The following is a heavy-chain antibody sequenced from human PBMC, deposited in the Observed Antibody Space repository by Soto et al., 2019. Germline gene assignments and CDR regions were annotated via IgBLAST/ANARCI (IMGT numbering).Heavy chain of an antibody. Sequence: GGSLRLSCAASGFTFSSYGMHWVRQAPGKGLEWVSVISYDGSNKYYADSVKGRFTISRDNSKNLLYLQMNNLRVEDTALYYCAKDRHPDGIWTFDYWGQGAPVTVSS. CDR3: AKDRHPDGIWTFDY. J-gene: IGHJ4*02. CDR2: ISYDGSNK. D-gene: IGHD3-9*01. CDR1: GFTFSSYG. V-gene: IGHV3-30*18.